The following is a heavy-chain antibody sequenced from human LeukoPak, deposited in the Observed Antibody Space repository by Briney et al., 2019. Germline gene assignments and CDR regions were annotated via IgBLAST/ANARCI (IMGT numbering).Heavy chain of an antibody. D-gene: IGHD1-26*01. CDR2: IYYSGST. Sequence: PSETLSLTCTVSGGSISSYYWSWIRQPPGKGLEWIGYIYYSGSTNYNPSLKSRVTISVDTSKNQFSLKLSSVTAADTAVYYCARARWELHPTDYWYFDLWGRGTLVTVSS. CDR3: ARARWELHPTDYWYFDL. V-gene: IGHV4-59*01. J-gene: IGHJ2*01. CDR1: GGSISSYY.